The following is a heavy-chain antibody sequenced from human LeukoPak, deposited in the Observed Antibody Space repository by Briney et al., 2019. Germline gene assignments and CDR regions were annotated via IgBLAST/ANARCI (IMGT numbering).Heavy chain of an antibody. CDR2: ISAYNGNT. CDR3: ARGGYYGSGSYAFDI. D-gene: IGHD3-10*01. Sequence: ASVKVSCKASGYSFTSNGTSWVRQAPGQGLEWMGWISAYNGNTNYAQKFQGRVTITADESTSTAYMELSSLRSEDTAVYYCARGGYYGSGSYAFDIWGQGTMVTVSS. J-gene: IGHJ3*02. V-gene: IGHV1-18*01. CDR1: GYSFTSNG.